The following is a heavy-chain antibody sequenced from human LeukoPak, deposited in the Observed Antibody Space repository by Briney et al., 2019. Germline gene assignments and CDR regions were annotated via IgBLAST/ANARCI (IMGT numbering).Heavy chain of an antibody. CDR3: AKGNPVYDAFDI. Sequence: QSGGSLRLSCAASGFTFSDYTMNWVRQAPGKGLEWVSGISWNSANIDYADSMKGRFTISRDNAKNSLYLQMNSLRVEDTALYYCAKGNPVYDAFDIWGQGTMVTVSS. CDR1: GFTFSDYT. CDR2: ISWNSANI. V-gene: IGHV3-9*01. J-gene: IGHJ3*02.